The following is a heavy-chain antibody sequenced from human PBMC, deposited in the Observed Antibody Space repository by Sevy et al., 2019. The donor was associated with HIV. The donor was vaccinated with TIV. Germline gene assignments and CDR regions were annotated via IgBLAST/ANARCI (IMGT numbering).Heavy chain of an antibody. CDR3: TRGYYYDSSGYSDY. CDR2: IRSKDYGGAT. J-gene: IGHJ4*02. Sequence: GGSLRLSCTGSGFTFGDYAMSWFRLAPVMGLEWVGFIRSKDYGGATEYAASVKGRFTISRDDSKSIADLQMNSLKTEDTAVYYCTRGYYYDSSGYSDYWGQGTLVTVSS. V-gene: IGHV3-49*03. D-gene: IGHD3-22*01. CDR1: GFTFGDYA.